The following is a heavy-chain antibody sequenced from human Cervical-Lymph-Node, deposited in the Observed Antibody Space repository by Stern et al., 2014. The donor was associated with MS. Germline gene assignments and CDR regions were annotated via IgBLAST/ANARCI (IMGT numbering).Heavy chain of an antibody. CDR1: GFAFASYD. D-gene: IGHD2-8*01. Sequence: VQLVESGGGVVQPGGSLRLSCATSGFAFASYDLHWVRQAPGKGLEWVAFISNDGSNKYYADSLKDRFIVSRDYSKKTLNLQINSLRREDTAVYYCALPGHFYTNAPDYWGQGTLVTASS. CDR2: ISNDGSNK. CDR3: ALPGHFYTNAPDY. J-gene: IGHJ4*02. V-gene: IGHV3-30*03.